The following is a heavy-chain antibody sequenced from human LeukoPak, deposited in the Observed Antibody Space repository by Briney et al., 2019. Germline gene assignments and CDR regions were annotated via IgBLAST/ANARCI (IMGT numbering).Heavy chain of an antibody. CDR1: GYTFTSYD. Sequence: ASVKVSCKASGYTFTSYDINWVRQATGQGLEWMGWMNPNSGNTDYAQKFQGRVTITRNTSTSTAYMELSSLRSEDTAVDYCVRGGFVSRYRSLVRFVIWGQGTLVTVSS. D-gene: IGHD6-13*01. CDR3: VRGGFVSRYRSLVRFVI. J-gene: IGHJ4*02. CDR2: MNPNSGNT. V-gene: IGHV1-8*01.